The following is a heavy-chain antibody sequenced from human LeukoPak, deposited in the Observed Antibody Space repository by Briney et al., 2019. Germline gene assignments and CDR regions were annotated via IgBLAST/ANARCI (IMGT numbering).Heavy chain of an antibody. V-gene: IGHV1-69*06. CDR2: IIPIFGTA. CDR1: GGTFSSYA. J-gene: IGHJ4*02. CDR3: ARGYSSSPVDY. Sequence: GASVKVSCKASGGTFSSYAISWVRQAPGQGLGWMGRIIPIFGTANYAQKFQGRVTITADKSTSTAYMELSSLRSEDTAVYYCARGYSSSPVDYWGQGTLVTVSS. D-gene: IGHD6-6*01.